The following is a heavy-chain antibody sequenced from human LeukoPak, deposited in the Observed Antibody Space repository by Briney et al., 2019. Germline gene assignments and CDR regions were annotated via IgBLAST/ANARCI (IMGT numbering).Heavy chain of an antibody. V-gene: IGHV3-74*01. CDR1: GFTFSTYW. J-gene: IGHJ4*02. D-gene: IGHD6-13*01. Sequence: GGSLRLSCAASGFTFSTYWMHWVRQAPGKGLVWVSRINGDGGSRNYADSVKGRFTISRDNAKNTLYLQMSSLRVEDTAVYYYASASSHRTAAGGDYWGQGTLVTVST. CDR2: INGDGGSR. CDR3: ASASSHRTAAGGDY.